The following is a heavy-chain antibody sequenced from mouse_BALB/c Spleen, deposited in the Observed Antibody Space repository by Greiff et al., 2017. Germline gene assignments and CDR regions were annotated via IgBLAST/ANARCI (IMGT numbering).Heavy chain of an antibody. CDR3: ARNSGTDWYFDV. V-gene: IGHV2-2*02. J-gene: IGHJ1*01. D-gene: IGHD4-1*01. CDR1: GFSLTSYG. Sequence: VKLVESGPGLVQPSQSLSITCTVSGFSLTSYGIHWVRQSPGKGLEWLGVIWSGGSTDYNAAFISRLSISKDNSKSQVFFKMNSLQANDTAIYYCARNSGTDWYFDVWGAGTTVTVSS. CDR2: IWSGGST.